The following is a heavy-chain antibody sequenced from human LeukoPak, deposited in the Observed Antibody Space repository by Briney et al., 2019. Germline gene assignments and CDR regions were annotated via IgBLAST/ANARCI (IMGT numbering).Heavy chain of an antibody. V-gene: IGHV1-24*01. J-gene: IGHJ4*02. CDR3: ATRGALRYFDWLLSGHFDY. CDR2: FDPEDGET. D-gene: IGHD3-9*01. Sequence: ASVKVSCKVSGYTLTELSMHWVRQAPGKGLEWMGGFDPEDGETIYAQKFQGRVTMTEDTSTDTAYMELSSLRSEDTAVYYCATRGALRYFDWLLSGHFDYWGQGTLVTVSS. CDR1: GYTLTELS.